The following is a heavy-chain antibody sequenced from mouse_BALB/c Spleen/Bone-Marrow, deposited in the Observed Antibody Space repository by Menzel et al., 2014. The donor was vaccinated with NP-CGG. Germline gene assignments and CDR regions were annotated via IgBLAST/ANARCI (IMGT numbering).Heavy chain of an antibody. CDR1: GFNIKDTY. J-gene: IGHJ2*01. V-gene: IGHV14-3*02. CDR2: IDPANGNT. Sequence: VQLQQSGAELVKPGASVKLSCTASGFNIKDTYMHWVKQRPEQGLEWIGRIDPANGNTKYDPQFQGKATITADTSSNTASLPLSSLTSGDTAVYYCALFYDYGVGYWGQDTTLTVTS. D-gene: IGHD2-4*01. CDR3: ALFYDYGVGY.